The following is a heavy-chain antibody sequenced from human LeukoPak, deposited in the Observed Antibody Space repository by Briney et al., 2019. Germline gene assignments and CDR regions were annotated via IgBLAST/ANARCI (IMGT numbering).Heavy chain of an antibody. V-gene: IGHV4-4*07. D-gene: IGHD3/OR15-3a*01. CDR2: IYNSGNI. J-gene: IGHJ6*02. CDR3: ARDDLPYSVHHGMDV. CDR1: GVSISGYY. Sequence: SETLSLTCIVSGVSISGYYWSWIRLPAGKGLEWIGRIYNSGNINYNPSLKSRVTMSVDTSKNQVSLRLSSVTAADTAVYYCARDDLPYSVHHGMDVWGQGTTVTVSS.